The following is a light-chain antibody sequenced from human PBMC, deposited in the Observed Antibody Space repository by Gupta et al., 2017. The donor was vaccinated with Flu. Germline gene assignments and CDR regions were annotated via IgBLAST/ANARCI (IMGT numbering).Light chain of an antibody. V-gene: IGKV3-20*01. Sequence: PSLSPGGRAALSPGTRGSLSSSNWAGYQRKPGQAPRLLIYDAYNRATGIPARFSGSGSGTDFTLTISSLEPEDFAVYYCQQHGNSPPFRFGRGTKVEIK. J-gene: IGKJ1*01. CDR3: QQHGNSPPFR. CDR1: GSLSSSN. CDR2: DAY.